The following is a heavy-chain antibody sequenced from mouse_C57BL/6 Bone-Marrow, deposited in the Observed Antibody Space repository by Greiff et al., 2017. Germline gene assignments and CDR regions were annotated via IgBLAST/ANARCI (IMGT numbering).Heavy chain of an antibody. V-gene: IGHV1-64*01. CDR2: IHPSSGST. D-gene: IGHD1-1*01. CDR3: ARAVYYYGSSYDSDY. CDR1: GYTFTSYW. J-gene: IGHJ2*01. Sequence: QVQLQQPGAELVKPGASVKLSCKASGYTFTSYWMHWVKQRPGQGLEWIGMIHPSSGSTTYNEKFKSKATLTVDKSSTTAYMQLSSLTSEDSAVYYCARAVYYYGSSYDSDYWGQGTTLTVSS.